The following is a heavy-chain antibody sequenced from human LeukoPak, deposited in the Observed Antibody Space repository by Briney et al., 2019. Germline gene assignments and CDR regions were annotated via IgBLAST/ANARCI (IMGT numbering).Heavy chain of an antibody. CDR2: ISSNGNIT. CDR3: AREYYYEELDY. V-gene: IGHV3-64*01. Sequence: GGSLRLSCAASGFTFSSYPMHWVRQAPGKGGEYVSGISSNGNITYYAHAVKGRFTISRDNSKNTLYLQMGSLRAQDMAVYYCAREYYYEELDYWGEGTLVTVSS. D-gene: IGHD3-22*01. CDR1: GFTFSSYP. J-gene: IGHJ4*02.